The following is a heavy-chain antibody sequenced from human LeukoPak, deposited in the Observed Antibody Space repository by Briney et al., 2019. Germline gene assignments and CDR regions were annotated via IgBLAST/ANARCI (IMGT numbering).Heavy chain of an antibody. J-gene: IGHJ4*02. V-gene: IGHV4-38-2*02. CDR2: IYHSGST. CDR3: AGDIRGPGY. CDR1: GYSISTGYY. D-gene: IGHD3-3*02. Sequence: PSETLSLTCTVSGYSISTGYYWGWIRQPPGKGLEWIGSIYHSGSTYYNPSLKSRVTISVDTSKNQFSLKLSSVTAADTAVYYCAGDIRGPGYWGQGTLVTVSS.